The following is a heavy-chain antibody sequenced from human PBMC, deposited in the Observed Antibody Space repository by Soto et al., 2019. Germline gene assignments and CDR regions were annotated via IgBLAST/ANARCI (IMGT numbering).Heavy chain of an antibody. V-gene: IGHV4-59*01. CDR2: VFYDGT. CDR3: ASYSGACYFHH. D-gene: IGHD4-4*01. Sequence: PSETLSLTCTVSGGSMSSNYWCWIGQSPAKELEWIGFVFYDGTNYTPSFASRVTMSVDTPKKKFSLVLTDVTAADTAVCYCASYSGACYFHHWGQGTLVTVSS. CDR1: GGSMSSNY. J-gene: IGHJ4*02.